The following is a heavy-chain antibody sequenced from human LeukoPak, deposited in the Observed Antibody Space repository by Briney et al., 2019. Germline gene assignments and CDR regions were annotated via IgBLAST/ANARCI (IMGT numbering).Heavy chain of an antibody. CDR2: IKQDGSEK. D-gene: IGHD3-16*02. CDR1: GFTFSSYS. CDR3: AKERGYDYVWGSYREPFDY. V-gene: IGHV3-7*01. Sequence: GGSLRLSCAASGFTFSSYSMNWVRQAPGKGLEWVANIKQDGSEKYYVDSVKGRFTISRDNAKNSLYLQMNSLRAEDTAVYYCAKERGYDYVWGSYREPFDYWGQGTLVTVSS. J-gene: IGHJ4*02.